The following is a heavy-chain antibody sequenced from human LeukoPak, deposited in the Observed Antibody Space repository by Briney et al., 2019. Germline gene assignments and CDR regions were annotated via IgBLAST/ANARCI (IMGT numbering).Heavy chain of an antibody. CDR3: AREKSSGYHQDAFDI. V-gene: IGHV4-59*01. CDR2: IYYSGST. Sequence: PSETLSLTCTVSGGSISSYYWSWIRQPPGKGLEWIGYIYYSGSTNYNPSLESRVTISVDTSKNQFSLKLSSVTAADTAVYYCAREKSSGYHQDAFDIWGQGTMVTVSS. D-gene: IGHD3-22*01. J-gene: IGHJ3*02. CDR1: GGSISSYY.